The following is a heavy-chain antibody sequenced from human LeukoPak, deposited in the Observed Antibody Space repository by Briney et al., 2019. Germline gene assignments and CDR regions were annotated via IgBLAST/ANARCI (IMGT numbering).Heavy chain of an antibody. CDR3: ARFALGTLDY. CDR2: IYTSGST. J-gene: IGHJ4*02. Sequence: ASEILSLTCTVSGGSISSGSYYWSWIRQPAGKGLEWIGRIYTSGSTNYNPSLKSRVTISVDTSKNQFSLKLSSVTAADTAVYYCARFALGTLDYWGQGTLVTVSS. D-gene: IGHD3-10*01. V-gene: IGHV4-61*02. CDR1: GGSISSGSYY.